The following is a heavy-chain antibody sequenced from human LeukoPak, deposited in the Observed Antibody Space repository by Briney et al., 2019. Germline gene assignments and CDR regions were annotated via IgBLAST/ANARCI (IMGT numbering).Heavy chain of an antibody. D-gene: IGHD1-7*01. CDR3: AREWNYYAFEI. CDR2: MFHTGNS. V-gene: IGHV4-38-2*02. CDR1: GFTFSSYS. J-gene: IGHJ3*02. Sequence: GSLRLSCAAPGFTFSSYSMNWVRQAPGKGLEWIGSMFHTGNSYYNPSLKRRVTIAIDTSKNQFSLKLSSVTAADTAVYYCAREWNYYAFEIWGQGTMVSVSS.